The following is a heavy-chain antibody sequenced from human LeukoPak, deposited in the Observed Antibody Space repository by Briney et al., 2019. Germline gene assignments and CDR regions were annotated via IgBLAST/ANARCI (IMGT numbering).Heavy chain of an antibody. CDR3: AKGNVGHYPYYGMDV. J-gene: IGHJ6*02. V-gene: IGHV3-23*01. Sequence: WGSLRLSCAASGFTFSSYAMNWVRQAPGKGLEWVSTISGSGGNTYYADSVKGRFTISRDNSKNTLYLQMNSLRAEDTAIYYCAKGNVGHYPYYGMDVWGQGTTVTVSS. D-gene: IGHD2-15*01. CDR2: ISGSGGNT. CDR1: GFTFSSYA.